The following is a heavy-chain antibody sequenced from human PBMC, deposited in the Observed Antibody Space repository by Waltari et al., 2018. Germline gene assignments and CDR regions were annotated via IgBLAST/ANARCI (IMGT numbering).Heavy chain of an antibody. CDR1: GFSFSSYE. V-gene: IGHV3-48*03. D-gene: IGHD2-15*01. CDR3: VRDGLGSGWTRVDV. Sequence: ELQLVESGGGLVQPGGSLRISCVASGFSFSSYEMNWVRQAPGKGLELISYIREGDKSISYAESVKGRFTVSRDNAKNSLHLQMNNLRAEDTATYYCVRDGLGSGWTRVDVWGQGTTVTVSS. CDR2: IREGDKSI. J-gene: IGHJ6*02.